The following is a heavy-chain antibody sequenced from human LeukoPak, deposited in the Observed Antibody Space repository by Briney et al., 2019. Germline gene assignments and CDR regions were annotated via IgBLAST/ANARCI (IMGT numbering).Heavy chain of an antibody. D-gene: IGHD4-23*01. V-gene: IGHV4-4*07. CDR1: GGSFSTYY. CDR3: AMTTVVTSDPYFDY. CDR2: IYTSGST. Sequence: PSETLSLTCTVSGGSFSTYYWSWIRQPAGKGLEWIGRIYTSGSTNYIPSLKSRVTMSVDTSKNQFSLKLSSVTAADTAVFYCAMTTVVTSDPYFDYWGQGTLVIVSS. J-gene: IGHJ4*02.